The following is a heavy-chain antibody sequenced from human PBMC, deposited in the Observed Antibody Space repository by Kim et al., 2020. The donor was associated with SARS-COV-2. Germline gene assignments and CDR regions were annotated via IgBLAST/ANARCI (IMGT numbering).Heavy chain of an antibody. CDR1: GYNFNAYY. D-gene: IGHD6-19*01. J-gene: IGHJ4*03. V-gene: IGHV1-2*02. Sequence: SVKVSCKASGYNFNAYYLHWWRQAPGQGLEWMGWINPNRDDTRYAQKFQSRVTMTRDTSISTAYMELNRLTPDDTAVYYCARGPSSGCFDYWGQGTLLTVSP. CDR3: ARGPSSGCFDY. CDR2: INPNRDDT.